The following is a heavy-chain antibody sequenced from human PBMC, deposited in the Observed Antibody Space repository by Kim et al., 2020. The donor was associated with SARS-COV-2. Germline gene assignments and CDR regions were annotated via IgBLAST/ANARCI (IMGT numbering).Heavy chain of an antibody. CDR3: AKERRKYCSGGSCHLEY. Sequence: GGSLRLSGAASRFTFSSYGLHWVRQAPGKGLEWVAVIWYDGSNKYHADSGKGRFTISRYNATKTLYLQMNHLRPKDTAVYYCAKERRKYCSGGSCHLEYWGQGTLVTVAS. D-gene: IGHD2-15*01. CDR1: RFTFSSYG. J-gene: IGHJ4*02. V-gene: IGHV3-33*06. CDR2: IWYDGSNK.